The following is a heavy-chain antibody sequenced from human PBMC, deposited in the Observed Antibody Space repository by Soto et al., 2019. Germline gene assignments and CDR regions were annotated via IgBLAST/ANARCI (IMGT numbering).Heavy chain of an antibody. CDR2: IYYSGST. CDR3: ARLNGYCVSTGCHGYYGMDV. V-gene: IGHV4-59*08. J-gene: IGHJ6*02. Sequence: SETLSRTCTVSGCSLNSYYWSWIRQPPGKGLEWIGYIYYSGSTNYNPSLKSRVTISADTSMNEFSLRLSSVTAADTAVYYCARLNGYCVSTGCHGYYGMDVWGQGTTVTVSS. D-gene: IGHD2-2*03. CDR1: GCSLNSYY.